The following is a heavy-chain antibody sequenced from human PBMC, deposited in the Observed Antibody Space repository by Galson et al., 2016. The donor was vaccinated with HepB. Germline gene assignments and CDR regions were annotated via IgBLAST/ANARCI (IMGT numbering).Heavy chain of an antibody. CDR1: GFSFRIYG. Sequence: SLRLSCAASGFSFRIYGMHWVRQAPGKGLEWVAVIWYDGSKKYYADSVKGRFTVSRDNFKNTLFLQMNSLTADDTAIYYCVQGSTAPAVWGKGTTVSVSS. CDR2: IWYDGSKK. J-gene: IGHJ6*04. D-gene: IGHD1-26*01. V-gene: IGHV3-33*08. CDR3: VQGSTAPAV.